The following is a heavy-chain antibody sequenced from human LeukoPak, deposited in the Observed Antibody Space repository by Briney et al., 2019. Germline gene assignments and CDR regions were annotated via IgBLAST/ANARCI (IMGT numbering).Heavy chain of an antibody. V-gene: IGHV4-61*01. CDR1: GGSISSGSYY. D-gene: IGHD3-10*01. Sequence: SETLSLTCTVSGGSISSGSYYWSWIRQPPGKGLEWIGYIYYSGSTNYKPSLKSRVTISVDTSKNQFSLKLSSVTAADTAVYYCARGGYYGSGNDFRFDPWGQGTLVTVSS. CDR3: ARGGYYGSGNDFRFDP. CDR2: IYYSGST. J-gene: IGHJ5*02.